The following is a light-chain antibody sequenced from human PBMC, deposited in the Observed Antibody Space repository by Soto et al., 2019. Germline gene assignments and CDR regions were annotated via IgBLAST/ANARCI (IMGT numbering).Light chain of an antibody. CDR2: GVS. V-gene: IGKV3-20*01. Sequence: EIVLTQSPGTLSLSPGERATLSCRASQSVSSSYLAWYHQKPGQAPRLLIYGVSSRATGIPDRFRCSVSGTVFTFTIIRLAPEDFAVYYCQQYGSSPLYTFGQGTKLEIK. J-gene: IGKJ2*01. CDR1: QSVSSSY. CDR3: QQYGSSPLYT.